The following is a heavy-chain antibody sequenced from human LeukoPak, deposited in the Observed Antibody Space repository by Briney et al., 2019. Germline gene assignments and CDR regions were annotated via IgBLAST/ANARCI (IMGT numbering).Heavy chain of an antibody. J-gene: IGHJ5*02. Sequence: SETLSLTCAVYGGSFSGYYWSWIRQPPGKGLKWIGEINHSGSTNYNPSLKSRVTISVDTSKNQFSLKLSSVTAADTAVYYCARGPRITIFGVVPHGWSDPWGQGTLVTVSS. D-gene: IGHD3-3*01. CDR3: ARGPRITIFGVVPHGWSDP. CDR2: INHSGST. CDR1: GGSFSGYY. V-gene: IGHV4-34*01.